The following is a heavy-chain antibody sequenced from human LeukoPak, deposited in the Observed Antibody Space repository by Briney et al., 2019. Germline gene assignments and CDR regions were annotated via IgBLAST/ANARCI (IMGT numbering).Heavy chain of an antibody. D-gene: IGHD1-26*01. Sequence: GASVKVSCKASGYTFTSYGISWVRQAPGQGLEWMGWISAYNGNTNYAQKLQGRVTMTTDTSTSTAYIELRSLRSDDTAVYYCARGAGIVGATIPFDYWGQGTLVTVSS. V-gene: IGHV1-18*01. J-gene: IGHJ4*02. CDR3: ARGAGIVGATIPFDY. CDR2: ISAYNGNT. CDR1: GYTFTSYG.